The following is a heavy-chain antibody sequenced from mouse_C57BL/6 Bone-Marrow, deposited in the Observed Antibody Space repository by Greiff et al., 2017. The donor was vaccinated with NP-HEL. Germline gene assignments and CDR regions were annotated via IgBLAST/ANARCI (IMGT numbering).Heavy chain of an antibody. D-gene: IGHD1-1*01. CDR2: INPSTGGT. CDR1: GYSFTGYY. V-gene: IGHV1-42*01. CDR3: ARGGSPPFDY. Sequence: VQLQQSGPELVKPGASVKISCKASGYSFTGYYMNWVKQSPEKSLEWIGEINPSTGGTTYNQKFKAKATLTVDKSSSTAYMQLKSLTSEDSAVYYCARGGSPPFDYWGQGTTLTVSS. J-gene: IGHJ2*01.